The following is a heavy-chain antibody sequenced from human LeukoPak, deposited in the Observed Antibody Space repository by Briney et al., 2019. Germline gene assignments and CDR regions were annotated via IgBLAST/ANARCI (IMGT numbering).Heavy chain of an antibody. CDR2: IYYSGST. V-gene: IGHV4-59*01. J-gene: IGHJ4*02. Sequence: PSETLSLTCTVSGGSISSYYWSWIRQPPGKGLEWIGYIYYSGSTNYNPSLKSRVTISVDTSKNQFSLKLSSVTAADTAVYYCARVDFWSGYYSYWGQGTLVTVSS. CDR1: GGSISSYY. CDR3: ARVDFWSGYYSY. D-gene: IGHD3-3*01.